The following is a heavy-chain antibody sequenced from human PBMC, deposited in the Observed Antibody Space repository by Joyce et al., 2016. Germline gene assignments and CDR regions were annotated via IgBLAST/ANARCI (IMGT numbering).Heavy chain of an antibody. CDR2: ISHDAERQ. V-gene: IGHV3-30*18. Sequence: QFQLVESGGRVVQPGRSLRLSCRASGFTFNSFALHWVRQAPGKGLEGGAVISHDAERQFYGESSKGRFTISRDNYKNTLDLQMNSLRVEDTAVYYCAKGALADQLLPPADLWGQGTLVTVSS. J-gene: IGHJ1*01. CDR1: GFTFNSFA. CDR3: AKGALADQLLPPADL. D-gene: IGHD1-1*01.